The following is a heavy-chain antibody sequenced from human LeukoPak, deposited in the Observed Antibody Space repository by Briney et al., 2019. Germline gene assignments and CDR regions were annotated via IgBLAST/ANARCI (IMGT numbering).Heavy chain of an antibody. J-gene: IGHJ6*02. CDR1: GFTFSSYW. Sequence: GGPLRLSCAASGFTFSSYWMHWVRQTPGKGLVWVSRINSDGSSTSYADSVKGRFTISRDNAKNTLYLQMNSLRAEDTAVYYCAKVAGSYPVYYYYGMDVWGQGTTVTVSS. D-gene: IGHD1-26*01. CDR2: INSDGSST. CDR3: AKVAGSYPVYYYYGMDV. V-gene: IGHV3-74*01.